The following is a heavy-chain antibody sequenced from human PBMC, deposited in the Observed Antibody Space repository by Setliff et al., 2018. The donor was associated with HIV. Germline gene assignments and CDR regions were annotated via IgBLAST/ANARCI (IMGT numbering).Heavy chain of an antibody. CDR2: ISTYNGNT. CDR3: ASLATTRWDY. V-gene: IGHV1-18*01. D-gene: IGHD2-15*01. CDR1: GYTFTSYG. Sequence: ASVKVSCKASGYTFTSYGITWVRQAPGQGLEWMGWISTYNGNTHYAQKLQGRVTMTTDTSTSTAYMELRSLRSDDTAMYYCASLATTRWDYWGRGTLVTVSS. J-gene: IGHJ4*02.